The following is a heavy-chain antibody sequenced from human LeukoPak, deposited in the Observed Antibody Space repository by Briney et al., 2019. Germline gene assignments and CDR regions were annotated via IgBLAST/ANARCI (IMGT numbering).Heavy chain of an antibody. CDR1: GFMFSGYS. D-gene: IGHD1-26*01. Sequence: AGGSLRLSCAASGFMFSGYSIHWVRQAPGKGLEWVAVILHDGSKEYYADSVKGRFTLSRDNSKNTLYLQMNSLRPEDTAVHYCAREVGLDYWGQGTLVTVSS. CDR3: AREVGLDY. V-gene: IGHV3-30-3*01. CDR2: ILHDGSKE. J-gene: IGHJ4*02.